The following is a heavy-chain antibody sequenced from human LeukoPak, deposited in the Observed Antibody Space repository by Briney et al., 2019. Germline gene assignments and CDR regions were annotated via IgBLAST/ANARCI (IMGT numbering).Heavy chain of an antibody. Sequence: GGSLRLSCTASGFTLGSHDMHWVRQTTGEGLEWVASIASGFQTFYAGSVKGRFTVSREDAKNSLYLQMNSLRAGDTAVYYCVREARGYHYTYFDYWGQGTLVTVSS. CDR2: IASGFQT. CDR3: VREARGYHYTYFDY. D-gene: IGHD5-18*01. CDR1: GFTLGSHD. V-gene: IGHV3-13*01. J-gene: IGHJ4*02.